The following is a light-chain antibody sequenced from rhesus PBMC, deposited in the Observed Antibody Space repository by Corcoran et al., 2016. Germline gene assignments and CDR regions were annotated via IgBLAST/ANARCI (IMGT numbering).Light chain of an antibody. J-gene: IGKJ2*01. CDR1: QSVDSY. CDR2: EAS. Sequence: EKVVTQSPATLSLSPGERATLSCRASQSVDSYLAWYQPKPGKAPRLLIFEASSRATGIPDSFSGRGSVTDFTLTISSLEPEDVGVYYCQQSNNLSYSFGQGTKVEIK. V-gene: IGKV3-24*04. CDR3: QQSNNLSYS.